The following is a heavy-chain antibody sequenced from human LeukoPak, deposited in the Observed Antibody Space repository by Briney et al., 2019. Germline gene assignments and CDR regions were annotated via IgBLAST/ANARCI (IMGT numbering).Heavy chain of an antibody. CDR3: VRHDGRSGGTMGALDS. CDR2: IYYSGST. CDR1: GGSISSGDYY. D-gene: IGHD4-23*01. Sequence: TLSLTCTVSGGSISSGDYYWSWIRQPPGKGLEWIGYIYYSGSTYYNPSLKSRVTISVDTSKNQFSLKLSSVTAADTAVYYCVRHDGRSGGTMGALDSWGQGSLVTVSS. J-gene: IGHJ4*02. V-gene: IGHV4-30-4*01.